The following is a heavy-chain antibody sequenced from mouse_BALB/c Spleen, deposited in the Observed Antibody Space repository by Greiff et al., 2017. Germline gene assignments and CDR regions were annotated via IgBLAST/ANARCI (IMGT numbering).Heavy chain of an antibody. CDR3: ARGGGNSYAMDY. V-gene: IGHV1S126*01. D-gene: IGHD2-1*01. CDR2: IDPSDSET. CDR1: GYSFTSYW. J-gene: IGHJ4*01. Sequence: QVQLQQSGPQLVRPGASVKISCKASGYSFTSYWMYWVKQRPGQGLEWIGMIDPSDSETRLNQKFKDKATLTVDKSSSTAYMQLSSPTSEDSAVYYCARGGGNSYAMDYWGQGTSVTVSS.